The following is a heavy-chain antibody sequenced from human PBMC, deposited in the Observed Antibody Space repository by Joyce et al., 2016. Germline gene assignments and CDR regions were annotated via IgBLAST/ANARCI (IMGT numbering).Heavy chain of an antibody. J-gene: IGHJ4*02. CDR3: ARDLRSGGY. Sequence: QVQLVQSGAEVKKPGASVKVSCKASGYTFTSYYMDWVRQAPGQGLEWMGKINPSPGSTNYARKFQGRVTMTRDTSTITVYMELSGLMSDDTAIYYCARDLRSGGYWGQGTLVTVSS. V-gene: IGHV1-46*01. CDR2: INPSPGST. CDR1: GYTFTSYY. D-gene: IGHD1-26*01.